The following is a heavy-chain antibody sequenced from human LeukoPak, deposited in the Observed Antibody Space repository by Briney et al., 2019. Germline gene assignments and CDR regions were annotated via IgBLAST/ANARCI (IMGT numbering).Heavy chain of an antibody. CDR1: GASISRYY. V-gene: IGHV4-59*01. CDR3: ARESGWYAMDV. Sequence: SETLSLTCTVSGASISRYYWSWIRQPPGKGLEWIGYIYYSGSTNYNPSLKSRVTISVDTSKNQFSLKLSSVTAADTAVYYCARESGWYAMDVWGQGTTVTVSS. D-gene: IGHD6-19*01. CDR2: IYYSGST. J-gene: IGHJ6*02.